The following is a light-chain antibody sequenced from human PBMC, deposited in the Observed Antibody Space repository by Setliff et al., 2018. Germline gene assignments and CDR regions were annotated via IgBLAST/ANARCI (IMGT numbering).Light chain of an antibody. Sequence: QSALAQPASVSGSLGQSITISCSGTIGDVGAYDFVSWYQHHPGKAPKLVIYEVTNRPSGISNRFSGSKSGNSASLIISGLQAEDEADYYCSAYTSSSTYVFGTGTKVTVL. CDR1: IGDVGAYDF. J-gene: IGLJ1*01. V-gene: IGLV2-14*01. CDR3: SAYTSSSTYV. CDR2: EVT.